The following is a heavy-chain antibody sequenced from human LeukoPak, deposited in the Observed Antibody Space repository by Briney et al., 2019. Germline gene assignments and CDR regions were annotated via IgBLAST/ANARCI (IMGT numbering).Heavy chain of an antibody. D-gene: IGHD2-21*02. J-gene: IGHJ2*01. CDR2: ISTDKADT. V-gene: IGHV1-18*01. CDR1: GYTFTKYG. Sequence: ASVKVSCKASGYTFTKYGLTWVRQAPGQGLEWMGWISTDKADTYYAQNYQGRVTMTIDTSTSTAYMALRSLTSDDTAVYYCVRDCASDCSIKGHYFFDLWGRGTLVTVSS. CDR3: VRDCASDCSIKGHYFFDL.